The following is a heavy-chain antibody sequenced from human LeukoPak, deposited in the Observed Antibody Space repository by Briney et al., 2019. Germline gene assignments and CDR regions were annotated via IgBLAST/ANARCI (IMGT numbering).Heavy chain of an antibody. CDR1: GFTFSSYA. J-gene: IGHJ6*02. Sequence: GGSLRLSCAASGFTFSSYAMSWVRQAPGEGLEWVSAISGSGGSTYYADSVKGRFTISRDNSKNTLYLQMNSLRAEDTAVYYCAKGDYYDSSGYFYYYGMDVWGQGTTVTISS. D-gene: IGHD3-22*01. CDR2: ISGSGGST. V-gene: IGHV3-23*01. CDR3: AKGDYYDSSGYFYYYGMDV.